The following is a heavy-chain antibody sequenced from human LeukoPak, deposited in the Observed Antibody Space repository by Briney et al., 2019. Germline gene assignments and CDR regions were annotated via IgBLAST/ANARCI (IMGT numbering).Heavy chain of an antibody. V-gene: IGHV4-39*07. CDR3: ARDRRYCRRTSCLYRFDP. Sequence: SETLSLTCTVSGGSISRSSYYWGWIRQPPGKGLEWIGSIYYSGSTYYNPSLKSRVTISVDTSKNQFSLKLSSVTAADTAVYYCARDRRYCRRTSCLYRFDPWGQGTLVTVSS. D-gene: IGHD2-2*01. CDR2: IYYSGST. J-gene: IGHJ5*02. CDR1: GGSISRSSYY.